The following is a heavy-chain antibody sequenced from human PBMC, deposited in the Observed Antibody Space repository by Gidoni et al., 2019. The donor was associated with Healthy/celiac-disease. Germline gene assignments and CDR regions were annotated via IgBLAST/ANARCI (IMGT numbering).Heavy chain of an antibody. CDR1: GFTFSRYA. Sequence: EVQLLESGGGLVQPGGSLRLSCAASGFTFSRYAMSWVRQAPGKGLEWVSAISGSGGSTYYADSVKGRFTISRDNSKNTLYLQMNSLRAEDTAVYYCAKDPHYDILTGYTLDYWGQGTLVTVSS. J-gene: IGHJ4*02. CDR3: AKDPHYDILTGYTLDY. CDR2: ISGSGGST. D-gene: IGHD3-9*01. V-gene: IGHV3-23*01.